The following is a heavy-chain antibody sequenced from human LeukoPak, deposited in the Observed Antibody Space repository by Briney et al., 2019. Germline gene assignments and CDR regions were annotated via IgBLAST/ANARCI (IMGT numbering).Heavy chain of an antibody. CDR1: GYTFTNYG. CDR3: ARDEVVAAPNYFGMVV. D-gene: IGHD2-15*01. V-gene: IGHV1-18*01. J-gene: IGHJ6*02. CDR2: ISASNGDT. Sequence: GASVKVSCKASGYTFTNYGITWVRQAPGQGLEWMGWISASNGDTHYSEKFQDRITVTTDTSTSTAYMELRSLVSDDTAVYYCARDEVVAAPNYFGMVVWGQGTTVSVSS.